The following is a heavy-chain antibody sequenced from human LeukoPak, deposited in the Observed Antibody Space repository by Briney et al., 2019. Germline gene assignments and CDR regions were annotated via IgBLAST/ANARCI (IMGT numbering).Heavy chain of an antibody. Sequence: SETLSLTCTVSGGSIRSSYYYWTWIRQPPGRGLEWIGYIYYSGSTNYNPSLKSRVTISVDTSKNQFSLKVSSVTAADTAVYYCAKSFGAYGSGTKIDHWGQGTLVTVSS. CDR1: GGSIRSSYYY. J-gene: IGHJ4*02. V-gene: IGHV4-61*01. D-gene: IGHD3-10*01. CDR2: IYYSGST. CDR3: AKSFGAYGSGTKIDH.